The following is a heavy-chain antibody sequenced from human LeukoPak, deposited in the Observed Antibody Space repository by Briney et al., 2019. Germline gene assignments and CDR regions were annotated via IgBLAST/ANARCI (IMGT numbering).Heavy chain of an antibody. Sequence: PGGSLRFSCAASGFTFDDYGMSWVRQAPGKGLEWVSGINWNGGSTGYADSVKGRFTISRDNAKNSLYLQMNSLRAEDTALYHCAREGYDYGDFPFDYWGQGTLVTVSS. D-gene: IGHD4-17*01. J-gene: IGHJ4*02. CDR3: AREGYDYGDFPFDY. V-gene: IGHV3-20*01. CDR1: GFTFDDYG. CDR2: INWNGGST.